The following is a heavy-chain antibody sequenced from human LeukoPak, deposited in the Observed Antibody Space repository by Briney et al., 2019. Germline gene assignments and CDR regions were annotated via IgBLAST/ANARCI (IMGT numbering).Heavy chain of an antibody. Sequence: GGSLRLSCAASGFTFSSYDMHWVRQATGKGLEWVSAIGTAGDTYYPGSVKGRFTISRENAKNSLYLQMNSLRAGDTAVYYCARARPGDYPDYWGQGTLVTVSS. CDR3: ARARPGDYPDY. CDR2: IGTAGDT. V-gene: IGHV3-13*01. D-gene: IGHD4-17*01. CDR1: GFTFSSYD. J-gene: IGHJ4*02.